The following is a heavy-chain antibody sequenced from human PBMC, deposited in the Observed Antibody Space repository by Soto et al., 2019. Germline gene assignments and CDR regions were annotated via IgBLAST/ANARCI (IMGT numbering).Heavy chain of an antibody. CDR3: ASPRWDF. V-gene: IGHV4-34*12. Sequence: SQPLPHRYTVDGGYFGDYDWLWIRQPPGKGLEWVGEIFHSGSTNYNPSLKSRVTISVDTSRNQFSLKLTSVSAADAAVYYCASPRWDFWVQGVHVIV. J-gene: IGHJ4*02. CDR2: IFHSGST. CDR1: GGYFGDYD.